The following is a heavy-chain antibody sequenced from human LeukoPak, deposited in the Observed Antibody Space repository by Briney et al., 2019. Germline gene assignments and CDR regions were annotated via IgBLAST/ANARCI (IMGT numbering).Heavy chain of an antibody. Sequence: SQTLSLTCTVSGGSISSYYWSWIRQPPGKGLEWIGYIYYSGSTNYNPSLKSRVTISVDTSKNQFSLKLSSVTAADTALYFCARTDGKQLPPRFWGQGTLVTVSS. CDR1: GGSISSYY. D-gene: IGHD5-18*01. CDR2: IYYSGST. V-gene: IGHV4-59*01. CDR3: ARTDGKQLPPRF. J-gene: IGHJ4*02.